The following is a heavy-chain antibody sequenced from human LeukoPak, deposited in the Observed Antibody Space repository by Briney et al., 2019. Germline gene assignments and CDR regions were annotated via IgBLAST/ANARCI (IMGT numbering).Heavy chain of an antibody. D-gene: IGHD4-23*01. Sequence: PSETLSLTCTVSGGSISSYYWSWIRQPPGKGLEWIGYIYYSGTTNYNPSLKSRVIISVDTSKNQFSLKLSPVIAADTAVYYCARVGVDYSGNIIKYYFDYWGQGTLVTVSS. CDR1: GGSISSYY. CDR2: IYYSGTT. CDR3: ARVGVDYSGNIIKYYFDY. J-gene: IGHJ4*02. V-gene: IGHV4-59*01.